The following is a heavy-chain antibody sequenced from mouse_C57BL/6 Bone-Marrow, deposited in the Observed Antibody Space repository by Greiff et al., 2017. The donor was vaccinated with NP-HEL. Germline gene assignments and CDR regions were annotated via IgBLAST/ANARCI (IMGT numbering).Heavy chain of an antibody. V-gene: IGHV5-4*01. CDR1: GFTFSSYA. D-gene: IGHD2-4*01. CDR3: ARERRYDYDGVDY. CDR2: ISDGGSYT. J-gene: IGHJ2*01. Sequence: EVKVVESGGGLVKPGGSLKLSCAASGFTFSSYAMSWVRQTPEKRLEWVATISDGGSYTYYPDNVKGRFTISRDNAKNNLYLQMSHLKSEDTAMYYCARERRYDYDGVDYWGQGTTLTVSS.